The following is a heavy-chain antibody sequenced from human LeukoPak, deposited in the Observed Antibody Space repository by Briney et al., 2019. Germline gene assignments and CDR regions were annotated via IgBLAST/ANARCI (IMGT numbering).Heavy chain of an antibody. CDR1: GFTFNDYT. CDR3: ARERNFYYFDY. J-gene: IGHJ4*02. D-gene: IGHD3-3*01. V-gene: IGHV3-21*01. Sequence: GGSLRLACAASGFTFNDYTMTWVRQAPGKGLEWVSSITGDCNYIFYADSVKGRFTISRDNAQNSLFLELNSLRGEDTAVYYCARERNFYYFDYWGQGALVTVSS. CDR2: ITGDCNYI.